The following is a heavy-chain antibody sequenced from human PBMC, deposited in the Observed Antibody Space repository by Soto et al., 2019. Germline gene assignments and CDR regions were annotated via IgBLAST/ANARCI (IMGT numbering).Heavy chain of an antibody. CDR3: AREKPAALPAFDI. CDR2: ISSSSSYI. J-gene: IGHJ3*02. V-gene: IGHV3-21*01. D-gene: IGHD6-6*01. CDR1: GFTFSSYS. Sequence: VGSLRLSCAASGFTFSSYSMNWVRQAPGKGLEWVSSISSSSSYIYYADSVKGRFTISRDNAKNSLYLQMNSLRAEDTAVYYCAREKPAALPAFDIWGQGTMVTVSS.